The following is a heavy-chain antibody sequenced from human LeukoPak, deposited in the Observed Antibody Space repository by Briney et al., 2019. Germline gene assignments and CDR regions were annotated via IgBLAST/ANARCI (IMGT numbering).Heavy chain of an antibody. V-gene: IGHV3-30*04. J-gene: IGHJ2*01. CDR2: ISYDGSNK. Sequence: GGSLRLSCAASGFTFSSYAMHWVRQAPGKGLEWVAVISYDGSNKYYADSVKGRFTISRDNAKNSLYLQMNSLRAEDTAVYYCARDPSTVSWYFDLWGRGTLVTVSS. CDR3: ARDPSTVSWYFDL. D-gene: IGHD4-17*01. CDR1: GFTFSSYA.